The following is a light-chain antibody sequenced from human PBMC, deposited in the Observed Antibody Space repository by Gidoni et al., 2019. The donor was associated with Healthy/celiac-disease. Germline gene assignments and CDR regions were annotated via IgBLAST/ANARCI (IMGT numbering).Light chain of an antibody. Sequence: EIVFTQSPGTLSLSPGERATLSCRASQSVRSSYLAWYQQKPGQTPRLLIYGASRRATGIPDRFSGRGSGTDFTLTISRLEPEDFAVYYCQQYGSSTWTFXQXTKVEIK. CDR1: QSVRSSY. V-gene: IGKV3-20*01. CDR3: QQYGSSTWT. J-gene: IGKJ1*01. CDR2: GAS.